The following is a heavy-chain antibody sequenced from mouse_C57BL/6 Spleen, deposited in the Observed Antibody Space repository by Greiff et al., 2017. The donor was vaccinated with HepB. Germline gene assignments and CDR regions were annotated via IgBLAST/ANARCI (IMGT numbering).Heavy chain of an antibody. Sequence: EVQVVESGGGLVKPGGSLKLSCAASGFTFSDYGMHWVRQAPEKGLEWVAYISSGSSTIYYADTVKGRFPISRDNAKNTLFLQMTSLRSEDTAMYYCARKGALLRSWYFDVWGTGTTVTVSS. CDR2: ISSGSSTI. CDR1: GFTFSDYG. V-gene: IGHV5-17*01. D-gene: IGHD1-1*01. CDR3: ARKGALLRSWYFDV. J-gene: IGHJ1*03.